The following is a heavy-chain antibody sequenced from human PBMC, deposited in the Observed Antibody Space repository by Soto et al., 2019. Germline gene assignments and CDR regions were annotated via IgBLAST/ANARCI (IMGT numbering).Heavy chain of an antibody. Sequence: SGPALVNPXQTLTLTCTFSGFSLSTNGMCVSWIRQPPGKALEWLALVDWDDDKFYSISLRTRLTISRDTSKNQVVLTMTDMDPVDTAPYYCARTPLTTGWSVDYWGQGTLVTVSS. CDR3: ARTPLTTGWSVDY. V-gene: IGHV2-70*01. CDR2: VDWDDDK. CDR1: GFSLSTNGMC. D-gene: IGHD6-19*01. J-gene: IGHJ4*02.